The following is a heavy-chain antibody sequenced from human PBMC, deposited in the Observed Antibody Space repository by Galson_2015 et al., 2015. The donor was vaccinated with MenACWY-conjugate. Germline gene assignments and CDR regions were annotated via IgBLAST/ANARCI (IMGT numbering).Heavy chain of an antibody. Sequence: SLRLSCAASGFTFNSYHMNWVRQAPGTGLEWVSSISPSSTYTFYADSVKGRFTIPRDNAENSLYLQMNSLRVEDTAIYYCVRDCGGDCSTPNTPHAFDIWGQGTMVTVSS. V-gene: IGHV3-21*01. J-gene: IGHJ3*02. CDR3: VRDCGGDCSTPNTPHAFDI. CDR1: GFTFNSYH. D-gene: IGHD2-21*01. CDR2: ISPSSTYT.